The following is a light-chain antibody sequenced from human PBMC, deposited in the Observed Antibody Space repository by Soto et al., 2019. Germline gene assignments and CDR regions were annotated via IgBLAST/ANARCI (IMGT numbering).Light chain of an antibody. CDR3: SSYTSSSTPRYV. CDR2: DVS. CDR1: SSDVGGYNY. V-gene: IGLV2-14*01. Sequence: QSALTQPASVSGSPGQSITISCTGTSSDVGGYNYVSWYQQHPGKAPKLMIYDVSNRPSVVSNRFSGSKSGNTASLTISGLQAEDEADYYCSSYTSSSTPRYVFGTGTKLTVL. J-gene: IGLJ1*01.